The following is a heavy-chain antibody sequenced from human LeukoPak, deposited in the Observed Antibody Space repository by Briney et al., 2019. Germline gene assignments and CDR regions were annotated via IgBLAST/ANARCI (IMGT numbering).Heavy chain of an antibody. Sequence: PGGSLSLSCLAPGLTFNIYAMSCVRQALGKGLQWVAGVGGGPDIHYADFVKGRFTASRDDSKNTVYLHMSSLRVEDTAKYFCAKDATSGNSMWDHFDCWGQGTLVTVST. CDR3: AKDATSGNSMWDHFDC. J-gene: IGHJ4*02. CDR2: VGGGPDI. D-gene: IGHD1-26*01. V-gene: IGHV3-23*01. CDR1: GLTFNIYA.